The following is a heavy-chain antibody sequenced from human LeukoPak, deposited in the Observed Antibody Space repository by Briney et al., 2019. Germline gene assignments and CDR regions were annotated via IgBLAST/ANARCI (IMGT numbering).Heavy chain of an antibody. J-gene: IGHJ4*02. CDR3: ARDGDSSGYHHFDY. CDR1: GYTFTGYY. D-gene: IGHD3-22*01. V-gene: IGHV1-2*04. CDR2: INPNSGGT. Sequence: ASVKVSCKAAGYTFTGYYMHWVRQAPGQGLEWMGWINPNSGGTNYAQKFQGWVTMTRDTSISTAYMELSRLRSDDTAVYHCARDGDSSGYHHFDYWGQGTLVTVSS.